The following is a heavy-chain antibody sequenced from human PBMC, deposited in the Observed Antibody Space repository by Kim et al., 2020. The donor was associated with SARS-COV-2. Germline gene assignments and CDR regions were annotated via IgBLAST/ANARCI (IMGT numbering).Heavy chain of an antibody. V-gene: IGHV1-46*01. J-gene: IGHJ4*02. CDR1: GYTFTSYY. Sequence: ASVKVSCKASGYTFTSYYMHWVRQAPGQGLEWMGIINPSGGSTSYAQKFQGRVTMTRYTSTSTVYMELSSLRSEDTAVYYCARGSPVYYDILTGYYRDYWGQGTLVTVSS. CDR3: ARGSPVYYDILTGYYRDY. CDR2: INPSGGST. D-gene: IGHD3-9*01.